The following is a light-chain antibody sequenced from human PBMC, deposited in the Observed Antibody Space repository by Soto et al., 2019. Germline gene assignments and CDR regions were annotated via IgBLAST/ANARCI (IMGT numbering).Light chain of an antibody. CDR3: QKHDNAPLT. V-gene: IGKV1-12*01. CDR2: AAS. Sequence: DIQMLQSRSNVSVSVGDRATFTRRASQAISSWLAWYQQKPGKAPKLLIYAASSLQSGVPSRFSGSGSGTDFTLTISSLQPEDVATYYCQKHDNAPLTFGGGTKVDI. CDR1: QAISSW. J-gene: IGKJ4*01.